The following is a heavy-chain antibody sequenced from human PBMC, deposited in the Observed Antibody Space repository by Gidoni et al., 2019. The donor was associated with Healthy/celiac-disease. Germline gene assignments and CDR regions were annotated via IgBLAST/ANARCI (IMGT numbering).Heavy chain of an antibody. CDR3: ARGGVDVDTAMAVDY. D-gene: IGHD5-18*01. Sequence: EVQLVQSGAAVKKPGESLKIAWKGSGYSLTSYWIGWVRQMPGKGLEWMGIIYPGDSDTKYSPSFQGQVTISADKSLSTAYLHWSSLKASDTAMYYCARGGVDVDTAMAVDYWGQGTLVTVSS. J-gene: IGHJ4*02. CDR2: IYPGDSDT. V-gene: IGHV5-51*01. CDR1: GYSLTSYW.